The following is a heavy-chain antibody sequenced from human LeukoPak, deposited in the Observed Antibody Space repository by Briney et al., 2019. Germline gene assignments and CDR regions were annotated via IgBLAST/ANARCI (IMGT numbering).Heavy chain of an antibody. V-gene: IGHV3-11*03. D-gene: IGHD3-22*01. CDR3: ARRATLYYHSSGPSDY. Sequence: GGSLSLSCAPSGFTVSDYYMSWIRQAPGKGLEWVSYISSSSDYTNYADSVKGRFTVSRDNANNSLSLQMNSLRAEDTAVYYCARRATLYYHSSGPSDYWGQETLVTVSS. J-gene: IGHJ4*02. CDR2: ISSSSDYT. CDR1: GFTVSDYY.